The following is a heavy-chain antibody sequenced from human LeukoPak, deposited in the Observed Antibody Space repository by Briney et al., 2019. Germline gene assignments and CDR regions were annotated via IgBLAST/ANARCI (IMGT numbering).Heavy chain of an antibody. D-gene: IGHD3-16*02. CDR1: GFTFSSYA. J-gene: IGHJ4*02. V-gene: IGHV3-30*04. CDR3: VRRYMATSAEDFDY. CDR2: ISYDGGNK. Sequence: PGGSLRLSCAASGFTFSSYAMHWVRQAPGKGLEWVALISYDGGNKYYADSVKGRFTISRDNSKNTLYLQMNTLRAEDTAVYYCVRRYMATSAEDFDYWGQGTLVTVFS.